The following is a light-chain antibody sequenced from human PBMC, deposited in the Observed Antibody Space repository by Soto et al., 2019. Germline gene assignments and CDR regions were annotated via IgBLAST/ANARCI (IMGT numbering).Light chain of an antibody. CDR2: SND. CDR3: AAWDASLNGWV. Sequence: QSVLTQPPSASGTPGQRVTISCSGSSSNIGSHTVSWFQHLPGTAPKLLIYSNDQRPSGVPYRFSGSKSGTSASLAISGLQSEDEADYYCAAWDASLNGWVFGGGTKLTVL. J-gene: IGLJ3*02. V-gene: IGLV1-44*01. CDR1: SSNIGSHT.